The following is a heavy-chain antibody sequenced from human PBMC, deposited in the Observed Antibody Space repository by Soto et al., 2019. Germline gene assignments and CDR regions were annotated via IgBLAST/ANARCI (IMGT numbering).Heavy chain of an antibody. V-gene: IGHV4-61*08. CDR3: AREQLSVDY. CDR2: IYHSGST. J-gene: IGHJ4*02. Sequence: SETLSLTCAVSGASISSGGYSWSWIRQPPGKGLEWIGYIYHSGSTNYNPSLKSRVTLSVDTSKNQFSLKLSSVTAADTAVYYCAREQLSVDYWGQGTLVTVSS. CDR1: GASISSGGYS. D-gene: IGHD5-18*01.